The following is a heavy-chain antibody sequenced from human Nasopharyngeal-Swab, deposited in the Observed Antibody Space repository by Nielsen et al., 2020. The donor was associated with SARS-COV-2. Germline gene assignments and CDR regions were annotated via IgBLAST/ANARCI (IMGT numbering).Heavy chain of an antibody. J-gene: IGHJ5*02. CDR3: TRSQREGITIFGVVYWFDP. D-gene: IGHD3-3*01. V-gene: IGHV3-15*01. Sequence: VRQMPGKGLEWVGRIKSKTDGGTTDYAAPVKGRFTISRDDSKNTLYLQMNSLKTEDTAVYYCTRSQREGITIFGVVYWFDPWGQGTLVTVSS. CDR2: IKSKTDGGTT.